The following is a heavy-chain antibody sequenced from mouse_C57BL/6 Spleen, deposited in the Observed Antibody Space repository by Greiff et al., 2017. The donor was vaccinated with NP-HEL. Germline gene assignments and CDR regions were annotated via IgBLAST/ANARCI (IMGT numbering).Heavy chain of an antibody. J-gene: IGHJ4*01. D-gene: IGHD1-1*01. V-gene: IGHV1-15*01. CDR2: IDPETGGT. CDR3: TRGDYYGSSYVGMDY. Sequence: VQLQQSGAELVRPGASVTLSCKASGYTFTDYEMHWVKQTPVHGLEWIGAIDPETGGTAYNQKFKGKAILTADKSSSTAYMELRSLTSEDSAVYYCTRGDYYGSSYVGMDYWGQGTSVTVSS. CDR1: GYTFTDYE.